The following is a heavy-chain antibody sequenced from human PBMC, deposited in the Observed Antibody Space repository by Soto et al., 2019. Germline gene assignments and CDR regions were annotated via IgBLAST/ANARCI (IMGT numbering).Heavy chain of an antibody. D-gene: IGHD6-13*01. Sequence: ASVKVSCKASGYTFTGYYMHWVRQAPGQGLEWMGWINPNSGGTNYAQKFQGRVTMTRDTSISTAYMELSRLRSDDTAVYYCARTARVYSSSTGLAYWGQGTLVTVSS. V-gene: IGHV1-2*02. J-gene: IGHJ4*02. CDR1: GYTFTGYY. CDR2: INPNSGGT. CDR3: ARTARVYSSSTGLAY.